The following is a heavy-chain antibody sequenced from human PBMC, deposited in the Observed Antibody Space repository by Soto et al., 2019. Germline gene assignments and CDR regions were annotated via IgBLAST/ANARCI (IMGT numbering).Heavy chain of an antibody. J-gene: IGHJ4*02. CDR2: INAGNGNT. CDR3: ARGGPIVANQRSIVTFDY. CDR1: GYTFTSYA. V-gene: IGHV1-3*01. Sequence: GASVKVSCKASGYTFTSYAMHWVRQAPGKRLEWMGWINAGNGNTKYSQKFQGRVTITRDTSASTAYMELSSLRSEDTAVYNCARGGPIVANQRSIVTFDYWGQGTLVTVSS. D-gene: IGHD5-12*01.